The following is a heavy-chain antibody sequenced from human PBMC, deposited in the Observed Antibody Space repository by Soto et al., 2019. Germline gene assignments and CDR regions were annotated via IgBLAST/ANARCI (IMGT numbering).Heavy chain of an antibody. Sequence: QVQLVESGVGVVQPGRSLRLSCAASGFTFSSYGMHWVRQAPGKGLEWVAVIWYDGSNKYYADSVKGRFTISRDNSKNTLYLQMNSLRAEDTAVYYCAGQQLRFLEWSMDVWGQGTTVTVSS. V-gene: IGHV3-33*01. CDR3: AGQQLRFLEWSMDV. J-gene: IGHJ6*02. CDR2: IWYDGSNK. D-gene: IGHD3-3*01. CDR1: GFTFSSYG.